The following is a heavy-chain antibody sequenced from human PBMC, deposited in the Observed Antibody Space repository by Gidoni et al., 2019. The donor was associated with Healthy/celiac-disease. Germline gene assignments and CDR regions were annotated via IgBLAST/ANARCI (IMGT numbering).Heavy chain of an antibody. CDR3: ARGDRYCSSTSCYGAY. Sequence: EVQLVESGGGLVKPGGSLRLSCAASGFTFSSYSMNWVRQAPGKGLEWVSSISSSSSYIYYADSVKVRFTISRDNAKNSLYLQMNSLRAEDTAVYYCARGDRYCSSTSCYGAYWGQGTLVTVSS. CDR2: ISSSSSYI. J-gene: IGHJ4*02. V-gene: IGHV3-21*01. D-gene: IGHD2-2*01. CDR1: GFTFSSYS.